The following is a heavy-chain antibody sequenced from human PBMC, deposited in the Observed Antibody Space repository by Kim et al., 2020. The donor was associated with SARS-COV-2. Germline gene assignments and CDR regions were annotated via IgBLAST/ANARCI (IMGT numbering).Heavy chain of an antibody. Sequence: GGSLRLSCAASGFTFSSYSMNWVRQAPGKGLEWVSSISSSSSYFYYADSVKGRFTISSDNAKNPLYLQMNSLRAEDTAVYYCARESYYDSYSYWGQGTLVTVSS. CDR3: ARESYYDSYSY. CDR2: ISSSSSYF. D-gene: IGHD3-22*01. CDR1: GFTFSSYS. J-gene: IGHJ4*02. V-gene: IGHV3-21*01.